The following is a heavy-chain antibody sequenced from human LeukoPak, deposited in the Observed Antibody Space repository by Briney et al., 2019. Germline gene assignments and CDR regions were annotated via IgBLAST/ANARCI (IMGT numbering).Heavy chain of an antibody. Sequence: GRSLRLSCAASGFTFSSYAMHWVRQAPGKGLEWVAVISYDGSNKYYADSVKGRFTISRDNSKNTLFLQMNNLRAEDTAVYYCARVDLSAWLDPWGQGTLVTVSS. V-gene: IGHV3-30-3*01. CDR1: GFTFSSYA. CDR3: ARVDLSAWLDP. CDR2: ISYDGSNK. J-gene: IGHJ5*02. D-gene: IGHD2-2*03.